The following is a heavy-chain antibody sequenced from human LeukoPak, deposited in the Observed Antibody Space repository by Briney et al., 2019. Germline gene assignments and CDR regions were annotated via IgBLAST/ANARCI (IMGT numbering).Heavy chain of an antibody. V-gene: IGHV1-46*01. J-gene: IGHJ3*02. CDR1: GYTFTSYY. CDR2: INPSGGST. Sequence: GASVKVSCKASGYTFTSYYLYWVRQAPGQGLEWMGIINPSGGSTNYAQKFQGRVTMTRDTSTSTVYMELSSLRSEDTAVYYCARSYDRGAFDIWGQGTMVTVSS. CDR3: ARSYDRGAFDI. D-gene: IGHD3-22*01.